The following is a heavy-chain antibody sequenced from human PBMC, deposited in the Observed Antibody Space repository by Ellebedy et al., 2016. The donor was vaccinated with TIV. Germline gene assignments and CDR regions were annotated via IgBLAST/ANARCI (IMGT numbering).Heavy chain of an antibody. J-gene: IGHJ4*02. CDR1: GFTFSSYA. D-gene: IGHD4-17*01. CDR3: ARARVTTSNRDVGY. CDR2: ISGSGGST. Sequence: GESLKISXAASGFTFSSYAMSWVRQAPGKGLEWVSAISGSGGSTYYADSVKGRFTISRDNSKNTLYLQMNSLRAEDTAVYYCARARVTTSNRDVGYWGQGTLVTVSS. V-gene: IGHV3-23*01.